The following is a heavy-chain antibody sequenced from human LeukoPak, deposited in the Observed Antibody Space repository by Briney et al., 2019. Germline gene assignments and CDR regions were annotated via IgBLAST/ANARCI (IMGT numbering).Heavy chain of an antibody. CDR3: ARVRYNSSWYVGHYFDY. Sequence: SETLSLTCTVSSDSISSSSSYWGWIRQPPGKGLEWIGSISYSGSTYYNPSLKSRVTILLDTSKNQFSLKLNSVTAADTAVYSCARVRYNSSWYVGHYFDYWGQGTLVTVSS. CDR1: SDSISSSSSY. CDR2: ISYSGST. D-gene: IGHD6-13*01. V-gene: IGHV4-39*07. J-gene: IGHJ4*02.